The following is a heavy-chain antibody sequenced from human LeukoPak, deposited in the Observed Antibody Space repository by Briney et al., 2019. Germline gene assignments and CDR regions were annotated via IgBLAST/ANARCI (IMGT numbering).Heavy chain of an antibody. J-gene: IGHJ4*02. Sequence: ASVKVSCKASGYTFTGYCMHWVRQAPGQGLEWMGWIDPVSRGTNYAQKFQGRVTMTRDTSISTAYMELSGLRSDDTAVYYCARIRSSNKDPPSGNYFLYWGQGTLVTVSS. CDR2: IDPVSRGT. D-gene: IGHD1-26*01. CDR3: ARIRSSNKDPPSGNYFLY. CDR1: GYTFTGYC. V-gene: IGHV1-2*02.